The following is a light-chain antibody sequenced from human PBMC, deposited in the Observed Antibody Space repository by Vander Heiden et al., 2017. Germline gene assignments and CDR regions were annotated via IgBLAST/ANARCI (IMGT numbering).Light chain of an antibody. Sequence: DSRMPQYQSSLSASVGDRVTITCQASQDISNYLNWYQQKPGKAPKLLIYDASNLETGVPSRFSGSGSGTDFTFTISSLQPEDIATYYCQQYDNILARTFGGGTKVEIK. CDR3: QQYDNILART. J-gene: IGKJ4*01. CDR1: QDISNY. CDR2: DAS. V-gene: IGKV1-33*01.